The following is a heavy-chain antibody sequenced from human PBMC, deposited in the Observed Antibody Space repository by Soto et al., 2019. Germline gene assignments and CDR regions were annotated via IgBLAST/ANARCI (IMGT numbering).Heavy chain of an antibody. Sequence: ASVKVSCKASGYTFTGYYMHWVRQAPGQGLEWMGWINPNSGGTNYAQKFQGRVTMTRDTSISTAYMELSRLRSDDTAVYYWAREPWDIVVVPAAIPAPARLGKWYYGMDVWGQ. CDR2: INPNSGGT. J-gene: IGHJ6*02. CDR1: GYTFTGYY. CDR3: AREPWDIVVVPAAIPAPARLGKWYYGMDV. D-gene: IGHD2-2*02. V-gene: IGHV1-2*02.